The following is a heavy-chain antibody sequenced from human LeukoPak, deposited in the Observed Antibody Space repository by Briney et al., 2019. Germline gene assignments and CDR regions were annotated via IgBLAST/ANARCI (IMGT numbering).Heavy chain of an antibody. J-gene: IGHJ4*02. CDR3: ARGLFGLDY. V-gene: IGHV4-34*01. Sequence: PSETLSLTCAVYGGSFSGYYWSWIRQPPGKGLEWIGEINHSGSTNYNPSLKSRVTISVDTSKNQFSLKLSSVTAADTAVYYCARGLFGLDYWGQGTLVTVSS. CDR1: GGSFSGYY. CDR2: INHSGST. D-gene: IGHD3-10*02.